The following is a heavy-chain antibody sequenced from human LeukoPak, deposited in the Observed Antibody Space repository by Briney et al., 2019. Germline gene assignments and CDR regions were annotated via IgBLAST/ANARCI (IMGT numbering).Heavy chain of an antibody. CDR2: INPILGIA. J-gene: IGHJ4*02. CDR1: GGTFSSYA. Sequence: GSSVKVSCKASGGTFSSYAISWVRQAPGQGLEWMGRINPILGIANYAQKFQGRVTITADKSTSTAYMELSSLRSEDTAVYYCARGSSGDFDYWGQGTLVTVSS. V-gene: IGHV1-69*04. D-gene: IGHD3-10*01. CDR3: ARGSSGDFDY.